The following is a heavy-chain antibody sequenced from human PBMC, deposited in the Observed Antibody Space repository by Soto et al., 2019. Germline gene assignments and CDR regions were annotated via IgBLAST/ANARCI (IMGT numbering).Heavy chain of an antibody. D-gene: IGHD3-10*01. J-gene: IGHJ4*02. CDR2: ISYDGSNK. Sequence: QVQLVESGGGVVQPGRSLRLSCAASGFPFTSYGMHWVREGPGKGLEWLAVISYDGSNKFYAYSVKGRFTISRDNSKNTLYLQMNSVRPEDTALYYCVGGQFYFDYRGQGTLVIVSS. CDR1: GFPFTSYG. V-gene: IGHV3-30*03. CDR3: VGGQFYFDY.